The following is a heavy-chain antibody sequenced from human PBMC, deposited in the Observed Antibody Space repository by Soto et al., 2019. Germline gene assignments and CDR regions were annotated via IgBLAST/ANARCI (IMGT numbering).Heavy chain of an antibody. V-gene: IGHV1-2*04. CDR1: GYTFTGYY. J-gene: IGHJ6*02. D-gene: IGHD1-7*01. Sequence: ASVKVCCKASGYTFTGYYMHWVRQAPGQGLEWMGWINPNSGGTNYAQKFQGWVTMTRDTSISTAYMELSRLRSDDTAVYYCARDFAELPQFFGMDVWGQGTTVTVSS. CDR3: ARDFAELPQFFGMDV. CDR2: INPNSGGT.